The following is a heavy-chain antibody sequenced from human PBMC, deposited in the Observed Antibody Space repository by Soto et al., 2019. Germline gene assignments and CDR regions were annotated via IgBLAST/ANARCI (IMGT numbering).Heavy chain of an antibody. CDR1: GFTFSSYG. D-gene: IGHD6-19*01. CDR3: AKERSSGWFNWFDP. V-gene: IGHV3-30*18. J-gene: IGHJ5*02. Sequence: QVQLVESGGGVVQPGRSLRLSCAASGFTFSSYGMHWVRQAPGKGLEWVAVISYDGSNKYYADSVKGRFTISRDNSKNTLYLQMNSLIAEDTAVYYCAKERSSGWFNWFDPWGQGTLVTVSS. CDR2: ISYDGSNK.